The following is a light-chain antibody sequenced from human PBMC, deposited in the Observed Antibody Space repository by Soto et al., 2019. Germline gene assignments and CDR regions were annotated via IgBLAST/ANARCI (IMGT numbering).Light chain of an antibody. CDR3: QQYGNSRT. CDR2: GTS. V-gene: IGKV3-20*01. CDR1: QSVSSRY. J-gene: IGKJ1*01. Sequence: IVLTQSPGTLSLSPGERATLSCRASQSVSSRYLAWYQQKPGQAPRLLISGTSSRATGIPDRFSGSGSGTDFSLTISRLEPEDFAVYYCQQYGNSRTFGQGTKVEIK.